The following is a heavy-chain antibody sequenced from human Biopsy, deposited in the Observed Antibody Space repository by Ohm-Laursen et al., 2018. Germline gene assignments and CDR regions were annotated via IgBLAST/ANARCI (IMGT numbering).Heavy chain of an antibody. CDR3: ARDSRGGHLNTTLITGKNLDS. CDR2: IYYTGST. Sequence: GTLSLTCTVSRDSISNYYWTWIRQSPGKGLEWIGYIYYTGSTNYNPSVKSRVTISVDTSKDQFSLKLNSVNAADTAVYFCARDSRGGHLNTTLITGKNLDSWGQGVLVTVSS. V-gene: IGHV4-59*01. D-gene: IGHD3-16*01. CDR1: RDSISNYY. J-gene: IGHJ4*02.